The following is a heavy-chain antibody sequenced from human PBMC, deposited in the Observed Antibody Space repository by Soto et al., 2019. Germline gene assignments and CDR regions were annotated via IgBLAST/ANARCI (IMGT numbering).Heavy chain of an antibody. CDR2: ISYDGSNK. D-gene: IGHD4-4*01. CDR3: AKDQYSNYGNGMDV. J-gene: IGHJ6*02. Sequence: HPGGSLRLSCAASGFTFSSYGMHWVRQAPGKGLEWVALISYDGSNKYYADSVRGRFTISRDNSKNTLYLQMNSLRAEDTAVYYCAKDQYSNYGNGMDVWGQGTTVTVSS. V-gene: IGHV3-30*18. CDR1: GFTFSSYG.